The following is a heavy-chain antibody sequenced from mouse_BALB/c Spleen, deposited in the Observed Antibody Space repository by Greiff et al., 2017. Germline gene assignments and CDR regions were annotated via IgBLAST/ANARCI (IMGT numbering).Heavy chain of an antibody. D-gene: IGHD1-1*01. CDR2: ISNGGGST. Sequence: EVHLVESGGGLVQPGGSLKLSCAASGFTFSSYTMSWVRQTPEKRLEWVAYISNGGGSTYYPDTVKGRFTISRDNAKNTLYLQMSSLKSEDTAMYYCARHDYGSPIMDYWGQGTSVTVSS. J-gene: IGHJ4*01. V-gene: IGHV5-12-2*01. CDR1: GFTFSSYT. CDR3: ARHDYGSPIMDY.